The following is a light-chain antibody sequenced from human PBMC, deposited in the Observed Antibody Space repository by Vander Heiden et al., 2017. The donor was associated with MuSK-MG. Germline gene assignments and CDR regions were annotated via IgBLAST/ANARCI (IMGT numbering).Light chain of an antibody. CDR2: AAY. Sequence: DIQMTQSPSSLSASVGDRVTITCRASQGIRNELGWYQQKPGKAPKRLIYAAYSLQSGVPSRFSGSGSGTEYTLTISSLQPEDFATYYCLQHNSNPVTFGQGTKVEIK. V-gene: IGKV1-17*01. CDR1: QGIRNE. CDR3: LQHNSNPVT. J-gene: IGKJ1*01.